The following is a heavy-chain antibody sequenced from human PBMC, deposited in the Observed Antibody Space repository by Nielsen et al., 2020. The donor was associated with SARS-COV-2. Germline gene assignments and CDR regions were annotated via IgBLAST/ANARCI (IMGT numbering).Heavy chain of an antibody. CDR2: INAGNGNT. D-gene: IGHD1-26*01. Sequence: WVRQAPGQRLEWMGWINAGNGNTKYSQKFQGRVTITADESTSTAYMELSSLRSEDTAVYYCARDRVIVGATTGVDYYYGMDVWGQGTTVTVSS. J-gene: IGHJ6*02. V-gene: IGHV1-3*01. CDR3: ARDRVIVGATTGVDYYYGMDV.